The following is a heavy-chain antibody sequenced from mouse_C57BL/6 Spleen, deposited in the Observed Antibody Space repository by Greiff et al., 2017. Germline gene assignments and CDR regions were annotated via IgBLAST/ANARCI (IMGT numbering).Heavy chain of an antibody. Sequence: QVQLQQSGAELVRPGTSVKVSCKASGYAFTNYLIEWVKQRPGQGLEWIGVINPGTGGTNYNEKFKGKATLTADKSSSTAYMQLSSLTSEDSAVYFCARRYYGSRSYAMDYWGQGTSVTVSS. V-gene: IGHV1-54*01. J-gene: IGHJ4*01. CDR3: ARRYYGSRSYAMDY. CDR1: GYAFTNYL. D-gene: IGHD1-1*01. CDR2: INPGTGGT.